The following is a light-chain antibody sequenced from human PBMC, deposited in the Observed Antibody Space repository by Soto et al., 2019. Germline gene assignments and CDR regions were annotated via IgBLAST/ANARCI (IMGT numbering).Light chain of an antibody. CDR1: SIDVGGYYY. CDR2: DVT. CDR3: CSYAGRYTFV. J-gene: IGLJ1*01. Sequence: QSALTQPRSVSGSPGQSVTISCTGTSIDVGGYYYVSWYQQHPGKAPKLMIYDVTKRPSGVPDRFSGSKSGNTASLTISGLQGEDDADYYCCSYAGRYTFVCGTGTKLTVL. V-gene: IGLV2-11*01.